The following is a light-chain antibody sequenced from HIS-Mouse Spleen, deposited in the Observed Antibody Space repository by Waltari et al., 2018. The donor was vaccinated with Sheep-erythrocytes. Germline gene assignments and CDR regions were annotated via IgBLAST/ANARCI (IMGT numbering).Light chain of an antibody. J-gene: IGLJ2*01. Sequence: SYELTQPPSVSVSPGQTASITCPGDKLGDKYACWYHQKPGQSPVLVLYQDSKRPSGIPERFSGSNSGNTATLTISGTQAMDEADYYCQAWDSSTVVFGGGTKLTVL. V-gene: IGLV3-1*01. CDR3: QAWDSSTVV. CDR2: QDS. CDR1: KLGDKY.